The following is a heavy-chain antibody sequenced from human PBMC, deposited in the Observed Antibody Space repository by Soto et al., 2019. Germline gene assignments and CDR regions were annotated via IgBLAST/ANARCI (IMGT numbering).Heavy chain of an antibody. V-gene: IGHV5-51*01. CDR2: IYPGDSRT. Sequence: GESLKISCKTSGYSFTSYWIGWVRQMPGKGLEWMGIIYPGDSRTTYSPSFQGQVTISADKSISTAYLQWSSLKASDTAMYYCARVSGSYRYYYYYGMDVWGQGTTVTVSS. D-gene: IGHD1-26*01. CDR3: ARVSGSYRYYYYYGMDV. CDR1: GYSFTSYW. J-gene: IGHJ6*02.